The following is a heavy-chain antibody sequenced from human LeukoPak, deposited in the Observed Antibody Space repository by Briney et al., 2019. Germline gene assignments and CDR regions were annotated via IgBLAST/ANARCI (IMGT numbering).Heavy chain of an antibody. V-gene: IGHV1-46*01. CDR1: GYTFTSYY. Sequence: ASVKVSCKASGYTFTSYYMHWVRQAPGQGLEWMGIINPSGGSTSYAQKFQGRITMTRDMSTSTVYMELSSLGSEDTAVYYCARASYSSSELIDDAFDIWGQGTMVTVSS. CDR3: ARASYSSSELIDDAFDI. J-gene: IGHJ3*02. D-gene: IGHD6-13*01. CDR2: INPSGGST.